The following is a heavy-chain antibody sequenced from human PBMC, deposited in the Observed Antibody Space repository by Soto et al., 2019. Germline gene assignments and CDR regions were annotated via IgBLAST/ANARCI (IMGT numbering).Heavy chain of an antibody. V-gene: IGHV1-18*04. CDR3: ARVVGGIPVAGSWNWFDP. CDR1: GYTFTSYA. J-gene: IGHJ5*02. Sequence: ASVKVSCKVSGYTFTSYALSWVRHAPGQGLEWMGWISTYNGNTSYAQNLQGRVTMTTDISTNTAYMELRSLRSDDTAVYYCARVVGGIPVAGSWNWFDPWGQGTLVTVSS. D-gene: IGHD6-19*01. CDR2: ISTYNGNT.